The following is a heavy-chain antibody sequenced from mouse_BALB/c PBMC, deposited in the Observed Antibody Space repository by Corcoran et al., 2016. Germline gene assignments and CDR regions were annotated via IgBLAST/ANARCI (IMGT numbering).Heavy chain of an antibody. J-gene: IGHJ2*01. Sequence: QVTLKESGPGILQPSQTLSLTCSFSGFSLSTSGMGVSWIRQPSGKGLEWLAHIYWDDDKRYNPSLKSRLTISKDTSRNQVFLKITSVDTADTATYYCARRNYDYDGYFDYWGQGNTLTVSS. CDR1: GFSLSTSGMG. V-gene: IGHV8-12*01. D-gene: IGHD2-4*01. CDR3: ARRNYDYDGYFDY. CDR2: IYWDDDK.